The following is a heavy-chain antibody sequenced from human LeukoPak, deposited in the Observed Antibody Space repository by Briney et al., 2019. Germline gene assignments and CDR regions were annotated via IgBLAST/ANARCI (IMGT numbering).Heavy chain of an antibody. CDR2: ISGGGGST. D-gene: IGHD3-22*01. Sequence: PGGSLRLSCAASGFTFSSYAMSWVRQPPGKGLDWVSAISGGGGSTYYADSVKGRFTISRDNSKNTLYLQMNSRRAEDTAVYYCAKDDSSGYPSNWFDPWGQGTLVTVSS. V-gene: IGHV3-23*01. CDR3: AKDDSSGYPSNWFDP. J-gene: IGHJ5*02. CDR1: GFTFSSYA.